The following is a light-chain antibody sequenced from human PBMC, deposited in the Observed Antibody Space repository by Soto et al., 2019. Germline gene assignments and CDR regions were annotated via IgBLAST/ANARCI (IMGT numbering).Light chain of an antibody. V-gene: IGKV3-15*01. Sequence: EIVMTQSPATLSVSPGERVTLSCRASRTVGSKLAWYQQKPGQTPRILISDASSSATGIPARFSGSGSGTEITLTISSLQSEDFAVYYCQQYSNWKTFGQGTKLEIK. CDR3: QQYSNWKT. CDR2: DAS. J-gene: IGKJ2*01. CDR1: RTVGSK.